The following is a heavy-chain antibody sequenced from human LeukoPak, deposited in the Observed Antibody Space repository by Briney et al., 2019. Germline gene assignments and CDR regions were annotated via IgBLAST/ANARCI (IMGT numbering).Heavy chain of an antibody. J-gene: IGHJ5*02. D-gene: IGHD3-10*01. CDR2: IYTSGST. CDR1: GGSISSYY. CDR3: ARSTGLRGFGKLPSLNWFDP. V-gene: IGHV4-4*07. Sequence: PSETLSLTCTVSGGSISSYYWSWIRQPAGKGLEWIGRIYTSGSTNYNPSLKSRVTISVDTSKNQFSLKLSSVTAADTAVYYCARSTGLRGFGKLPSLNWFDPWGQGTLVTVSS.